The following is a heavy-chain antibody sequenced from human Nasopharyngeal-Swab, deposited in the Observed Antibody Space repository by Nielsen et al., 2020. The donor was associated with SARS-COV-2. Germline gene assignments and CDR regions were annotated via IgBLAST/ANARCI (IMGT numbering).Heavy chain of an antibody. CDR2: IYHTGGT. V-gene: IGHV4-59*01. CDR1: GGSINSSS. J-gene: IGHJ6*02. Sequence: SDTLSLTCTVSGGSINSSSWSRIRQPPGKGLEWIGYIYHTGGTNYNPPLKSRLTISVDPSKNQFSLRLNSVSAADTAVYYCARGRIGDYKYYGLDVWGQGTTVTVSS. D-gene: IGHD1-14*01. CDR3: ARGRIGDYKYYGLDV.